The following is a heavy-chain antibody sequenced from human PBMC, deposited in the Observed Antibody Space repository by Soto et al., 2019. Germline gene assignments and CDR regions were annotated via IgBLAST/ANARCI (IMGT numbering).Heavy chain of an antibody. Sequence: GGSLRLSCAASGFSVSNNYMSWVRQAPVKGLEWVSVIFSDDRTYYADSVKGRSTISRDNSKNILYLQMNSLRADDTAVYYCARRSGNYYANWGQGALVTVSS. J-gene: IGHJ4*02. CDR2: IFSDDRT. CDR3: ARRSGNYYAN. CDR1: GFSVSNNY. V-gene: IGHV3-66*01. D-gene: IGHD1-26*01.